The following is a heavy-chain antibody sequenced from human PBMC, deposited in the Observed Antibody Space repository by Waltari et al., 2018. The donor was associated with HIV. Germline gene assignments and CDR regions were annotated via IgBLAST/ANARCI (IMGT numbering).Heavy chain of an antibody. CDR2: IKDDGSEK. CDR1: GFTFTNLW. V-gene: IGHV3-7*01. CDR3: ARIGTFPHNYAIDF. Sequence: EVQLMESGGGLVQSGGSLSVSCGASGFTFTNLWMSWVRQTPGKGLEWVAYIKDDGSEKYYMGSVKGRFTISRDNAKNSMFLQMNSLRAEDTAVYYCARIGTFPHNYAIDFWGQGTTVTVSS. J-gene: IGHJ6*02. D-gene: IGHD1-26*01.